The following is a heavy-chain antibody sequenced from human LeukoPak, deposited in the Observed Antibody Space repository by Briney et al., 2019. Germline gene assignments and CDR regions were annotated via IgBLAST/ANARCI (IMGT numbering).Heavy chain of an antibody. V-gene: IGHV4-59*08. CDR3: ARRVAVTARYYFDF. D-gene: IGHD6-19*01. J-gene: IGHJ4*02. CDR2: VYYNGNT. CDR1: GGSIGTYY. Sequence: SETLSLTCSVSGGSIGTYYWSWIRQPPGKGLEWIGYVYYNGNTNYNPSLKSRVTISVDTSKNQFSLKLNSVTAADTAVYFCARRVAVTARYYFDFWGQGTLVTVSS.